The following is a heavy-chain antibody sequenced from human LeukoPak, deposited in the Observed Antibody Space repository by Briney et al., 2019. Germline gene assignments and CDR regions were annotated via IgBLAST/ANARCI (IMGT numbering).Heavy chain of an antibody. Sequence: SETLSLTCTVSGGSISSYYWNWIRQPPGKGLEWIGYIYYSGSTNYNPSLKSRVTISVDTSKNQFSLKLSSVTAADTAVYYCALSRVAGAFDIWGQGTMVTVSS. V-gene: IGHV4-59*01. CDR2: IYYSGST. D-gene: IGHD2-15*01. CDR1: GGSISSYY. J-gene: IGHJ3*02. CDR3: ALSRVAGAFDI.